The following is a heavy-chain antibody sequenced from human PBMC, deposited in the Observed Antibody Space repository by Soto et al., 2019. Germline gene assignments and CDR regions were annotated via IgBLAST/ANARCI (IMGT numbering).Heavy chain of an antibody. V-gene: IGHV1-69*01. CDR3: ARGVVRYCSGGSCSYYGMDV. D-gene: IGHD2-15*01. J-gene: IGHJ6*02. CDR1: GGTFSSYA. Sequence: QVQLVQSGAEVKKPGSSVKVSCKASGGTFSSYAISWVRQAPGQGLEWMGGIIPIFGTANYAQKFQGRFTITADEATRGAYTELSSLRSEDTAVYYCARGVVRYCSGGSCSYYGMDVGGHGTTVTVSS. CDR2: IIPIFGTA.